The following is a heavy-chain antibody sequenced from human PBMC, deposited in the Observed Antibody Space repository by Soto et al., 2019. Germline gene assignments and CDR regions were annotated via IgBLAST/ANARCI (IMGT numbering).Heavy chain of an antibody. CDR3: AIFSWDLGTGDCFDY. V-gene: IGHV3-33*01. J-gene: IGHJ4*02. CDR1: GVPFRNYD. D-gene: IGHD1-1*01. Sequence: RGDLRVSYAASGVPFRNYDMHWVRQAPGKGLEWVALIWTDGTNKYYGDSVKGRFVISRDNSKNTLYLQMDSLRGEDTAVYYCAIFSWDLGTGDCFDYCGQG. CDR2: IWTDGTNK.